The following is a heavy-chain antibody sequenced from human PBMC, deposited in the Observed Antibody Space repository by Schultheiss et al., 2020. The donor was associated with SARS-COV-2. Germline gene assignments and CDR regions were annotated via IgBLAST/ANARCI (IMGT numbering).Heavy chain of an antibody. J-gene: IGHJ5*02. V-gene: IGHV1-8*01. CDR1: GYTFTSYD. D-gene: IGHD1-7*01. CDR3: ARGITGTTRWFDP. Sequence: ASVKVSCKASGYTFTSYDINWVRQATGQGLEWMGWMNPNSGNTGYAQNFQGRVSMTRSTSTSTAYMELSSLRSEDTAVYYCARGITGTTRWFDPWGQGTLVTVSS. CDR2: MNPNSGNT.